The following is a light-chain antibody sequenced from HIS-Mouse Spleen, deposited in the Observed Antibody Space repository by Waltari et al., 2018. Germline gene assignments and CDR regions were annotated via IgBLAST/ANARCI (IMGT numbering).Light chain of an antibody. CDR1: SDINVGSYN. CDR3: MIWPSNAPGV. CDR2: YYPDSDK. J-gene: IGLJ3*02. Sequence: QPVLTQPPSSSASPGESARLTCTLPSDINVGSYNIYWYQQKPGTPPRYLLYYYPDSDKGKGSGVPSRFSGSKDASANTGILLISGLQSEDEADYYCMIWPSNAPGVFGGGTKLTVL. V-gene: IGLV5-37*01.